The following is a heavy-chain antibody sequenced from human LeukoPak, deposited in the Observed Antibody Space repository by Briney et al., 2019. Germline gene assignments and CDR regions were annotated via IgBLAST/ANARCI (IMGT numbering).Heavy chain of an antibody. CDR1: GGSFSSYY. V-gene: IGHV4-59*01. CDR3: ARAQYCSGGSCYLRWRLGALDY. CDR2: IYYSGST. J-gene: IGHJ4*02. D-gene: IGHD2-15*01. Sequence: SETLSLTCTVSGGSFSSYYWSWIRQPPGKGLVWIGYIYYSGSTNYNPSLKSRVTISVDTSKNQFSLKLSSVTAADTAVYYCARAQYCSGGSCYLRWRLGALDYWGQGTLVTVSS.